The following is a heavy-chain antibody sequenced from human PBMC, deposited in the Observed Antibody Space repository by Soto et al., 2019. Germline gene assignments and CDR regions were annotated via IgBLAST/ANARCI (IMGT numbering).Heavy chain of an antibody. CDR2: INAGNGNT. CDR1: GYTFTNYA. CDR3: ARDIGYCSGGSCRPVVYYYYMDV. J-gene: IGHJ6*03. D-gene: IGHD2-15*01. V-gene: IGHV1-3*01. Sequence: ASVKVSCKASGYTFTNYAMHWLRQAPGQRLEWMGWINAGNGNTKYSQKFQGRVTITRDTSASTAYMELSSLRSEDTAVYYCARDIGYCSGGSCRPVVYYYYMDVWGKGTTVTVSS.